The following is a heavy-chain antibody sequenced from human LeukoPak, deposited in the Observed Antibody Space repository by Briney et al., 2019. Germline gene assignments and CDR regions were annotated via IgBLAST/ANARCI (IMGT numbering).Heavy chain of an antibody. CDR3: ARDQRYYDFPYYMDV. CDR2: IYYSGST. V-gene: IGHV4-39*07. J-gene: IGHJ6*03. CDR1: GGSISSSSYY. Sequence: SETLSLTCTVSGGSISSSSYYWGWIRQPPGRGLEWIGSIYYSGSTYYHPSLKSRVTISVDTSKNQFSLKLSSVTAADTAVYYCARDQRYYDFPYYMDVWGKGTMVTVSS. D-gene: IGHD3-3*01.